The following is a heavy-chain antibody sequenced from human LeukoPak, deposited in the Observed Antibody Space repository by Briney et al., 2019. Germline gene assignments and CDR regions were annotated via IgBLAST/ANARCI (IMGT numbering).Heavy chain of an antibody. J-gene: IGHJ3*02. CDR2: IYYSGST. Sequence: SETLSLTCTVSGGSISSYYWSWIRQPPGKGLEWIGYIYYSGSTNYNPSLKSRVTISVDTSKNQFSLKLSSVTAADTAVYYCARGAYCGGDCYYDAFDIWGQGTMVTVSS. CDR1: GGSISSYY. CDR3: ARGAYCGGDCYYDAFDI. V-gene: IGHV4-59*08. D-gene: IGHD2-21*01.